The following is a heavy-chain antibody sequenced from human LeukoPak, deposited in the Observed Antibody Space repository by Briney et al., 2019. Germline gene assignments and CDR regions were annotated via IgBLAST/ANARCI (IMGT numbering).Heavy chain of an antibody. V-gene: IGHV4-39*01. J-gene: IGHJ4*02. D-gene: IGHD3-22*01. CDR2: IYYSGST. Sequence: SETLSLTCTVSGGSISSSSYYWGWIRQPPGKGLEWIGSIYYSGSTYYNPSLKSRVTISVDTSKNQFSLKLSSVTAADTAVYYCARHGPRDPMTVVVITPFDYWGQGTLVTVSS. CDR1: GGSISSSSYY. CDR3: ARHGPRDPMTVVVITPFDY.